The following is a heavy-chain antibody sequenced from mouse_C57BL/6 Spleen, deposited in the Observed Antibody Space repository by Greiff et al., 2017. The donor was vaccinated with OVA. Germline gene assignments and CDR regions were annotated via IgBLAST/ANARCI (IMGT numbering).Heavy chain of an antibody. CDR1: GYAFSSYW. CDR2: IYPGDGDT. J-gene: IGHJ4*01. D-gene: IGHD4-1*01. V-gene: IGHV1-80*01. CDR3: ARRGTNWDVYAMDY. Sequence: VQLQQSGAELVKPGASVKISCKASGYAFSSYWMNWVKQRPGKGLEWIGQIYPGDGDTNYNGKFKGKATLTADKSSSTAYMQLSSLTSEDSAVYFCARRGTNWDVYAMDYWGQGTSVTVSS.